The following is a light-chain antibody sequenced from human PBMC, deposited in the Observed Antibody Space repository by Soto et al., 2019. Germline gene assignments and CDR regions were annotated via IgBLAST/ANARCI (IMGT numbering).Light chain of an antibody. CDR1: RSVSSN. V-gene: IGKV3-15*01. CDR2: GAS. CDR3: QQYMNWPTIT. Sequence: ELVMTPSPATLSVFQGERATLSSRASRSVSSNLACYPQRPGQAHRLLTYGASTRATGIPARFSGSESGTEFTLTISSLQSEDFVVYYGQQYMNWPTITFGQATRLEIK. J-gene: IGKJ5*01.